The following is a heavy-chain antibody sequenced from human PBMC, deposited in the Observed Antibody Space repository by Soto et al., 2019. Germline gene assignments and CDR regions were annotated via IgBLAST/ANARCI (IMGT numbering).Heavy chain of an antibody. D-gene: IGHD6-13*01. V-gene: IGHV1-2*04. CDR3: ARGGAAGFPYYYYYYMDV. J-gene: IGHJ6*03. CDR2: INPNSGGT. Sequence: ASVKVSCKASGYTFTGYYMHWVRQAPGQGLEWMGWINPNSGGTNYAQKFQGWVTMTRDTSISTAYMELSRLRSDDTAVYYCARGGAAGFPYYYYYYMDVWGKGTTVTVSS. CDR1: GYTFTGYY.